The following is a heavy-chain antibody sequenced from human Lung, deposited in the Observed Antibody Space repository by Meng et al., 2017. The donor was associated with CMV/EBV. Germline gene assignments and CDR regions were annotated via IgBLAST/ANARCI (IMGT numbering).Heavy chain of an antibody. CDR1: GFTFSNYA. CDR2: ISYDGSDK. V-gene: IGHV3-30*09. CDR3: ARDPIGGSYRGSHFDS. Sequence: SLKISXPASGFTFSNYAMHWVRQAPGKGLEWVTLISYDGSDKYYTDSVKGRFAISRDNPKNTLYLQMNTVRADDTAIYYCARDPIGGSYRGSHFDSWGQGTLVTVSS. J-gene: IGHJ4*02. D-gene: IGHD1-26*01.